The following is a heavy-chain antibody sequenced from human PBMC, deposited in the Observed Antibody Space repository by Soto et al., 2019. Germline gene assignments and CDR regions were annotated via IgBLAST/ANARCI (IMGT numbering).Heavy chain of an antibody. CDR2: VSGYNYNT. J-gene: IGHJ5*01. CDR1: GYSFRSYG. CDR3: GTHYSMLGAGWSDS. Sequence: ASVKVSCKASGYSFRSYGINWVRQAPGQGLEWIGWVSGYNYNTKYAQKLQGRITVTTDTSTNTAYMELRSLRSDDTAVYYCGTHYSMLGAGWSDSWGRGTLVTVSS. D-gene: IGHD3-10*01. V-gene: IGHV1-18*01.